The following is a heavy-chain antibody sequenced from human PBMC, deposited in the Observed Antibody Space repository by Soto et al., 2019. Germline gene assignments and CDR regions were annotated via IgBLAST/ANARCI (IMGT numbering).Heavy chain of an antibody. CDR2: IWYDVSNK. Sequence: SPRSSGAASGYTFRSYXMAWVRQAPGKGMEWGAFIWYDVSNKYYADSVKRLFTISRDNSKNTLYLQMNSLRAEDKAVYYCARGGVEAAGSNYYYYGMDVWGQGSTVTVT. J-gene: IGHJ6*02. D-gene: IGHD6-13*01. V-gene: IGHV3-33*08. CDR1: GYTFRSYX. CDR3: ARGGVEAAGSNYYYYGMDV.